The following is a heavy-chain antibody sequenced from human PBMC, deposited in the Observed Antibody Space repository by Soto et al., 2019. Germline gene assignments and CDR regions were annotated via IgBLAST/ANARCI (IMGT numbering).Heavy chain of an antibody. J-gene: IGHJ6*02. CDR1: GFSLSNARMG. Sequence: QVTLKESGPVLVNPTETLTLTCTVSGFSLSNARMGVSWIRQPPGKALEWLAHIFSNDEKSYSTSLKSRLTISKDTSKSQVVLTMTNMDPVDTATYYCARGYSYGLYYYYGMDVWGQGTTVTVSS. CDR2: IFSNDEK. V-gene: IGHV2-26*01. CDR3: ARGYSYGLYYYYGMDV. D-gene: IGHD5-18*01.